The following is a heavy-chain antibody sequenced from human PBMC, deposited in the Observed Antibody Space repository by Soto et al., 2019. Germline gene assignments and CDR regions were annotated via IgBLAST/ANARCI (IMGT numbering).Heavy chain of an antibody. CDR3: AREQIGVAGSTYDY. Sequence: QVQLVESGGGVVQPGTSLRLSCAASGFTFSTYGMHWVRQAPGKGLDWVALIWYDGSRTHYAESVKGRFTTSRDNSKNPLLLQMNSLRVEDTAVYYCAREQIGVAGSTYDYWGQGTLVTVSS. CDR2: IWYDGSRT. D-gene: IGHD6-19*01. CDR1: GFTFSTYG. J-gene: IGHJ4*02. V-gene: IGHV3-33*01.